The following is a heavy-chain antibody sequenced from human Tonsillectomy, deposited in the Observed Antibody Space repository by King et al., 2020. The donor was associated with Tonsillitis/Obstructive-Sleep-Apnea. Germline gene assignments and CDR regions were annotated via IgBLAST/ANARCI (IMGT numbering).Heavy chain of an antibody. V-gene: IGHV4-59*01. CDR3: ARLGFCNSNWCLPDF. D-gene: IGHD2-2*01. CDR2: IYYSGST. Sequence: QLQESGPGLVKPSETLSLTCTVSGGSISSFYWSWIRQPPGGGLQWLGYIYYSGSTNYNPSLKSPVPMSADTSKNQISLDLSSVTAADTAVYFCARLGFCNSNWCLPDFWGQGTLVTVSS. CDR1: GGSISSFY. J-gene: IGHJ4*02.